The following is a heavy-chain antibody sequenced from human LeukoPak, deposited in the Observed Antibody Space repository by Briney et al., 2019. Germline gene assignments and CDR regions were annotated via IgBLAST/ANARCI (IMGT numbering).Heavy chain of an antibody. D-gene: IGHD5-24*01. Sequence: GASVKVSCKAFGYTFTSNYMHWVRQAPGQGPEWVGVISPSGGSTTYAQKFQGRVTLTRDMSTSTDYLELSSLRPEDTAVYYCARDNSVRDEAWWFNPWGQGTLVTVSS. CDR2: ISPSGGST. J-gene: IGHJ5*02. CDR1: GYTFTSNY. V-gene: IGHV1-46*01. CDR3: ARDNSVRDEAWWFNP.